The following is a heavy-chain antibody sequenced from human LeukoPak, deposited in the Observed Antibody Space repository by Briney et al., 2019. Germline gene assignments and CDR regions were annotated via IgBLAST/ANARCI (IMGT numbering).Heavy chain of an antibody. CDR3: ARQYDY. V-gene: IGHV4-39*01. J-gene: IGHJ4*02. CDR1: GGSISSGSYF. CDR2: RYYSGST. Sequence: SETLSLTCTVSGGSISSGSYFWGWVRQPPGKGLEWIGSRYYSGSTDYNPSLKSRVTISADTSKNQFSLKLTSVTAADTAVYYCARQYDYWGPGTLVTASS.